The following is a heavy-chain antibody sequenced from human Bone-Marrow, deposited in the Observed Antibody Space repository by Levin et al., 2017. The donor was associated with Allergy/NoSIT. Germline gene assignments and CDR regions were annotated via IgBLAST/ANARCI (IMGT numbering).Heavy chain of an antibody. V-gene: IGHV4-30-2*01. J-gene: IGHJ4*02. CDR2: IYHSGST. CDR3: ARGGGGDGYTSFDY. Sequence: SETLSLTCAVSGGSISSGGYSWSWIRQLPGKGLEWIGYIYHSGSTYYNPSLKRRVTISVERSKNQFSLNLSSVTAADTAVYYCARGGGGDGYTSFDYWGQGTLVTVSS. D-gene: IGHD5-24*01. CDR1: GGSISSGGYS.